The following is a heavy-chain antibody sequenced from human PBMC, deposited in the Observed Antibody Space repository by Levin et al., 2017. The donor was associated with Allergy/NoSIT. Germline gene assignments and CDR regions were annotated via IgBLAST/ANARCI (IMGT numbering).Heavy chain of an antibody. D-gene: IGHD2-2*01. J-gene: IGHJ4*02. CDR1: GFSFNDYT. CDR2: ISYDGRNK. CDR3: ARGDFYCSSTSCYGSPSGDLFDY. Sequence: GGSLRLSCAASGFSFNDYTMHWVRQPPGKGLEWVAAISYDGRNKYYADSVKGRFTMSRDNSKNTLYVQMNSLRAEDTAVYYCARGDFYCSSTSCYGSPSGDLFDYWGRGTLVTVSS. V-gene: IGHV3-30*04.